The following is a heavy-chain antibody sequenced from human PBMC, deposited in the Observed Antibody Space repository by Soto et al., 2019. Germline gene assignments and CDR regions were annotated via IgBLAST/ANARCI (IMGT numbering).Heavy chain of an antibody. V-gene: IGHV3-23*01. CDR1: GFTCSSYA. CDR2: ISGSGGST. Sequence: PGGSLRLSCAASGFTCSSYAMSWVRQAPGKGLEWVSAISGSGGSTYYADSVKGRFTISRDNSKSPLYLQMNSLRAEDTAVYYCAKDLGPRTGASQVGWFDPWGQGTLVTVSS. CDR3: AKDLGPRTGASQVGWFDP. D-gene: IGHD1-1*01. J-gene: IGHJ5*02.